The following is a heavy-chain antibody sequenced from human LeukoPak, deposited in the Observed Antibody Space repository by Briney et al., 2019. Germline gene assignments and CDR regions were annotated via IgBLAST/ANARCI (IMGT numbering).Heavy chain of an antibody. Sequence: GGSLRLSCAASQFTFSSYNMNWVRQAPGKGLEWVSSISATGRYIYYADSVKGRFTISRDNSKSTLYLQMNSLRVDDTAVYYCAKDWYNSLNYFDYWGQGSLVTVSS. CDR1: QFTFSSYN. J-gene: IGHJ4*02. CDR3: AKDWYNSLNYFDY. D-gene: IGHD1-1*01. CDR2: ISATGRYI. V-gene: IGHV3-21*04.